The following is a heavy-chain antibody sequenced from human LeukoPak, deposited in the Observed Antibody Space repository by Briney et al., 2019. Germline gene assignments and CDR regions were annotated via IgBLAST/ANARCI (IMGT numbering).Heavy chain of an antibody. CDR2: ISYDGSSK. Sequence: GGSLRLSCAASGFTFSSYAMHWVRQAPGKGLEWVAVISYDGSSKYYADSVKGRFTISRDNSKNTLYLQMNSLRAEDTAVYYCARGTGPAGSSGYYYYYYGMDVWGQGTTVTVSS. V-gene: IGHV3-30-3*01. D-gene: IGHD3-22*01. J-gene: IGHJ6*02. CDR1: GFTFSSYA. CDR3: ARGTGPAGSSGYYYYYYGMDV.